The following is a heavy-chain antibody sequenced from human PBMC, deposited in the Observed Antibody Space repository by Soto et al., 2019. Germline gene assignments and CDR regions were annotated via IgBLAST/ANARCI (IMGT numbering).Heavy chain of an antibody. V-gene: IGHV1-69*01. D-gene: IGHD1-26*01. Sequence: QVQLVQFGAEVKEPGSSVRVSCKASGGTFDNFIMNWVRQTPGQGLEWMGGIVPMLGTPTYAEKFKGRVTISATGSTSTMYMEVTSLRSEDTALYYCARNGTYSSSLSQYSGMDVWGQGTTVTVSS. CDR3: ARNGTYSSSLSQYSGMDV. J-gene: IGHJ6*02. CDR2: IVPMLGTP. CDR1: GGTFDNFI.